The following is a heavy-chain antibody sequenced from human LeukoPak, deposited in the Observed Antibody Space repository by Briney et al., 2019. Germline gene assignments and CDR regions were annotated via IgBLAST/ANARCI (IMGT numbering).Heavy chain of an antibody. CDR1: GFSLSSYG. J-gene: IGHJ4*02. Sequence: GGTLRLSCAASGFSLSSYGMTWVRQAPGKGLEWVSTLSDSGGGTYYADSVKGRFTISRDNSKNTLYLQMDSLRAEDTAVYYCAKGYYDSYGHDYWGQGTLVTVSS. D-gene: IGHD3-22*01. CDR2: LSDSGGGT. CDR3: AKGYYDSYGHDY. V-gene: IGHV3-23*01.